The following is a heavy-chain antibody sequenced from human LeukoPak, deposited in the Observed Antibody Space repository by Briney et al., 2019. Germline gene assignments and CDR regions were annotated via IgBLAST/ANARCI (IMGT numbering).Heavy chain of an antibody. D-gene: IGHD2-21*01. CDR2: ISSSSSYI. CDR3: AREPTYCGGDCYWDAFDI. J-gene: IGHJ3*02. Sequence: KPGGSLRLSCAASGFTFSSYSMNWVRQAPGKGLEWVSSISSSSSYIYYADSVKGRFTISRDNAKNSLYLQMNSLRAEDTAVYYCAREPTYCGGDCYWDAFDIWGQGTMVTVSS. CDR1: GFTFSSYS. V-gene: IGHV3-21*01.